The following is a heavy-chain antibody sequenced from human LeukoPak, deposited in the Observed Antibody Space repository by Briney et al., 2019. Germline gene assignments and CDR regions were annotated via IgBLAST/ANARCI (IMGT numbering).Heavy chain of an antibody. J-gene: IGHJ4*02. V-gene: IGHV3-30*02. CDR2: IRYDGNYD. Sequence: GGSLRLSCTASGLSLSNYDIHWVRQAPGKGLEWVAFIRYDGNYDYYADIVKGRFTISRDDSKNTMFLQMTNLRPDDTAVYFCAKDRMTVFESWGQGTLVTVSS. D-gene: IGHD2-21*02. CDR3: AKDRMTVFES. CDR1: GLSLSNYD.